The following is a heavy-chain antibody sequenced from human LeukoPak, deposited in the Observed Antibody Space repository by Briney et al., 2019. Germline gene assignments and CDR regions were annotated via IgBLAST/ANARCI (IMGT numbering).Heavy chain of an antibody. Sequence: PGGSLRLSCAASGFTFDDYAMHWVRQAPGKGLEWVSGISWNSGSIGYADSVKGRFTISRDNAKNSLYLQMNSLRAEDTALYYCAKDMGLRSSSSPLDYWGQGTLVTVSS. CDR2: ISWNSGSI. CDR1: GFTFDDYA. V-gene: IGHV3-9*01. D-gene: IGHD6-13*01. CDR3: AKDMGLRSSSSPLDY. J-gene: IGHJ4*02.